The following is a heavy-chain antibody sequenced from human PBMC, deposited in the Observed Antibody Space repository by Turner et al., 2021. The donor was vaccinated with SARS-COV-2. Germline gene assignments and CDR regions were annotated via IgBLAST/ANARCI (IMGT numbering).Heavy chain of an antibody. Sequence: EVQLVVSGGGLVEPGGSLRLSCAASGCLFSTAWMSWVRQAPGKGLGWVGRIKSKTDGGTTDYAAPVKGRCTISRDDSKNTLYLQMKSLKTEDTAVYYCTTDSGDSVGYSYVMDVWGQGTTVTVSS. CDR3: TTDSGDSVGYSYVMDV. V-gene: IGHV3-15*01. CDR1: GCLFSTAW. D-gene: IGHD2-21*02. J-gene: IGHJ6*02. CDR2: IKSKTDGGTT.